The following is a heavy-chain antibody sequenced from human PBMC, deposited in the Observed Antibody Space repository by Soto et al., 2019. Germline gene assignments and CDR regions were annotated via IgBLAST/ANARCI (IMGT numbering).Heavy chain of an antibody. Sequence: QGLLVQSGSEVKKPGSSVKVSCKAPGGTLTTYTLNRLRQALWQGPEGKGKIIPALYVHEYAQQFQGRLTFTADTSTSTAYMELSSLRSDDTAVYYCAAVAGTSAFVGYFEFWGQGTLVAV. V-gene: IGHV1-69*02. CDR1: GGTLTTYT. J-gene: IGHJ4*02. D-gene: IGHD6-19*01. CDR2: IIPALYVH. CDR3: AAVAGTSAFVGYFEF.